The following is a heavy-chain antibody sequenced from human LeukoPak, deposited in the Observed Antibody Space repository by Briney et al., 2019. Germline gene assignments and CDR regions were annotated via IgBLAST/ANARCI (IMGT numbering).Heavy chain of an antibody. V-gene: IGHV3-7*05. Sequence: GGSLRLSCAASGFNFSNYWMTWVRQAPGKGLEWVASIKEDGSEKYHVDSVKGRFTISRDNSKNSLFLQMNSLRADDTAVYYCAKAESDYFDYWGQGTLVTVSS. J-gene: IGHJ4*02. CDR1: GFNFSNYW. CDR2: IKEDGSEK. D-gene: IGHD3-3*01. CDR3: AKAESDYFDY.